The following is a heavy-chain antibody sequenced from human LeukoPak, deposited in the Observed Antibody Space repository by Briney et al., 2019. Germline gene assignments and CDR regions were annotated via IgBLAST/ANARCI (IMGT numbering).Heavy chain of an antibody. D-gene: IGHD3-10*01. CDR1: GGSFSGYY. CDR3: ARARPHGSGSYPNY. J-gene: IGHJ4*02. Sequence: SETLSLTCAVYGGSFSGYYWSWIRQPPGKGLEWIGEINHSGSTNYNPSLKSRVTISVDTSKNQFSLKLSSVTAADTAVYYCARARPHGSGSYPNYWGQGTLVTVSS. V-gene: IGHV4-34*01. CDR2: INHSGST.